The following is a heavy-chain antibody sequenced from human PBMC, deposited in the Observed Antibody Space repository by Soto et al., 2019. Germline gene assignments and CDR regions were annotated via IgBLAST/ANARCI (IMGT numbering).Heavy chain of an antibody. Sequence: QVQLQQWGAGVLKPSETLSLTCAVYGGSFSAYYWSWIRQPPGKGLEWIGEINHSGSTNYNPSLKSRVTISVDTSKNQFSLKLPSVTAADTAVYYWAMVRWDQPWVFDYWGQGNLVTVSS. CDR2: INHSGST. J-gene: IGHJ4*02. D-gene: IGHD3-10*01. CDR3: AMVRWDQPWVFDY. CDR1: GGSFSAYY. V-gene: IGHV4-34*01.